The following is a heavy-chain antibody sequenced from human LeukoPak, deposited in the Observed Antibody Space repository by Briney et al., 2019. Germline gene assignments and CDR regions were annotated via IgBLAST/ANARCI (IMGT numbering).Heavy chain of an antibody. D-gene: IGHD2-2*01. V-gene: IGHV1-2*02. J-gene: IGHJ6*03. CDR1: GYTFTGYY. Sequence: ASVKVSCKASGYTFTGYYMHWVRQAPGQGLEWMGWINPNSGGTNYPQKFQGRVTITTDESTSTAYMELSSLRSEDTAVYYCARETEYRRPRPVVPAAIRGGGYYYYYMDVWGKGTTVTVSS. CDR3: ARETEYRRPRPVVPAAIRGGGYYYYYMDV. CDR2: INPNSGGT.